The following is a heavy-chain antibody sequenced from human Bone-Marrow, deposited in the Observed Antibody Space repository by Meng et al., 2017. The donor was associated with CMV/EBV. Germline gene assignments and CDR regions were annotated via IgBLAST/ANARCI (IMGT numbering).Heavy chain of an antibody. CDR1: GGTFSSYA. V-gene: IGHV1-69*10. D-gene: IGHD3-10*01. CDR3: ARGLRATMVRGAMGDYYGMDV. J-gene: IGHJ6*02. Sequence: SVKVSCKASGGTFSSYAISWVRQAPRQGLEWMGGIIPILGIANYAQKFQGRVTITADKSTSTAYMELSSLRSEDTAVYYCARGLRATMVRGAMGDYYGMDVWGQGTTVTVSS. CDR2: IIPILGIA.